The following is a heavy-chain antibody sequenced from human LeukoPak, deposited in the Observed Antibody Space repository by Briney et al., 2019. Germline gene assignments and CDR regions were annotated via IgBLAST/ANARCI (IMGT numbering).Heavy chain of an antibody. V-gene: IGHV4-39*01. CDR3: ASTPHSSGWYIAPY. D-gene: IGHD6-13*01. CDR1: GGSISSSSYY. J-gene: IGHJ4*02. CDR2: IYYSGST. Sequence: SETLSLTCTVSGGSISSSSYYWGWLRQPPGKGLEWIGSIYYSGSTYYNPSLKSRVTISVDTSKNQFSLKLSSVAAADTAVYYCASTPHSSGWYIAPYWGQGTLVSVSS.